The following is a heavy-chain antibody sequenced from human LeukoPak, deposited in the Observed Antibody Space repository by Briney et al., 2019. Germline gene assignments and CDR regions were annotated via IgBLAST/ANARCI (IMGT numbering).Heavy chain of an antibody. CDR3: ARGFGVVIIGYFDY. CDR1: GFTFSSYG. CDR2: ISYDGSNK. D-gene: IGHD3-3*01. J-gene: IGHJ4*02. V-gene: IGHV3-30*03. Sequence: GGSLRLSCAASGFTFSSYGMHWVRQAPGKGLEWVAVISYDGSNKYYADSVKGRFTISRDNSKNTLYLQMNSLRAEDTAVYYCARGFGVVIIGYFDYWGQGTLVTVSS.